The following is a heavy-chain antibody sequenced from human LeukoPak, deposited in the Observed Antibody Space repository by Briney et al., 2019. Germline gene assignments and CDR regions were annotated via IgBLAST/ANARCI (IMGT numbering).Heavy chain of an antibody. V-gene: IGHV1-24*01. CDR3: TNFRSGSYYGSIQPIV. J-gene: IGHJ3*01. Sequence: GASVKVSCKVSGYTLTELSMHWVRQAPGKGLEWMGGFDPEDGETIYAQKFQGRVTMTEDTSTDTAYMELSSLRSEDTAVYYCTNFRSGSYYGSIQPIVWGQGTMVTVSS. D-gene: IGHD1-26*01. CDR2: FDPEDGET. CDR1: GYTLTELS.